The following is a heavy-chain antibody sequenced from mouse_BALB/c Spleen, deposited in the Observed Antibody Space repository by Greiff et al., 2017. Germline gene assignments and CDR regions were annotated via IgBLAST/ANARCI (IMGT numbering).Heavy chain of an antibody. CDR1: GFAFSSYD. V-gene: IGHV5-12-1*01. CDR2: ISSGGGST. D-gene: IGHD1-1*01. CDR3: ARRVLRTGYFDV. J-gene: IGHJ1*01. Sequence: DVKLVESGGGLVKPGGSLKLSCAASGFAFSSYDMSWVRQTPEKRLEWVAYISSGGGSTYYPDTVKGRFTISRDNAKNTLYLQMSSLKSEDTAMYYCARRVLRTGYFDVWGAGTTVTVSS.